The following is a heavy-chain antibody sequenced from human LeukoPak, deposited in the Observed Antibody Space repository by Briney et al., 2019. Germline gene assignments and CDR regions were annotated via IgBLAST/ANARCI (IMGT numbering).Heavy chain of an antibody. CDR1: GGSISSNY. Sequence: PSETLSVTCTVSGGSISSNYWSWIRQPPGKGLEWIGYIYYSGSTNYNPSLKSRVTMSVDTSKNQFSLKLSSVTAADTAVYYCTRDYSYYFDYWGQGTLVTVSS. J-gene: IGHJ4*02. CDR2: IYYSGST. CDR3: TRDYSYYFDY. V-gene: IGHV4-59*01. D-gene: IGHD6-13*01.